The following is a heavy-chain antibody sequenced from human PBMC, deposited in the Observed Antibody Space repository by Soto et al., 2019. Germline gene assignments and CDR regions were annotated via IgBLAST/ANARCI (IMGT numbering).Heavy chain of an antibody. Sequence: GGSLRLSCAASGFTFSSYGMHWVRQAPGKGLEWVAVIWYDGSNKYYADSVKGRFTISRDNSKNTLYLQMNSLRAEDTAVYYCASLPLPTSWFGKSYWGQGTLVTVSS. CDR2: IWYDGSNK. CDR3: ASLPLPTSWFGKSY. J-gene: IGHJ4*02. D-gene: IGHD3-10*01. CDR1: GFTFSSYG. V-gene: IGHV3-33*01.